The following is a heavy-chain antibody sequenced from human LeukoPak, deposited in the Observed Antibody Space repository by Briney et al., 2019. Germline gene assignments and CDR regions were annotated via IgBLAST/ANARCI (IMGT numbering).Heavy chain of an antibody. CDR2: IIPIFGTA. J-gene: IGHJ4*02. Sequence: SVKVSCKASGGTFSSYAVSWVRQAPGQGLEWMGGIIPIFGTANYAQKFQGRVTITADESTSTAYMELSSLRSEDTAVYYCAAHNYYDSSGYYYLDYWGQGTLVTVSS. CDR1: GGTFSSYA. CDR3: AAHNYYDSSGYYYLDY. V-gene: IGHV1-69*13. D-gene: IGHD3-22*01.